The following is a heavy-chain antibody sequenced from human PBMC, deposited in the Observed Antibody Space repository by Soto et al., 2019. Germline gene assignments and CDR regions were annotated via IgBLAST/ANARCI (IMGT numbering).Heavy chain of an antibody. D-gene: IGHD1-26*01. J-gene: IGHJ4*01. Sequence: PSQTLSLTCAITGDSVSSNSAGWRCVMQSPSRGLEWLGRTYYRSKWYYEYAVSVRGRITINPDTSKNQYSLQLNSVTPEDTAVYFCARGEQYSGRIFDYWGQGTLVTVSS. V-gene: IGHV6-1*01. CDR3: ARGEQYSGRIFDY. CDR1: GDSVSSNSAG. CDR2: TYYRSKWYY.